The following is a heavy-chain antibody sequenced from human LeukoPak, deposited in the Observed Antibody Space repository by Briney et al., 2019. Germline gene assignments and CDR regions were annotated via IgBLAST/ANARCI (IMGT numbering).Heavy chain of an antibody. CDR2: VYASGTT. Sequence: SETLSLTCTVSGGSISSYYWSWIRQPAGRGLEWIGRVYASGTTTYNPSLKSRVAISLDTSKNQFSLKLSSVTAADSAVFYCARESPSLWSGIDIWGQGTMVTVSS. V-gene: IGHV4-4*07. D-gene: IGHD3-3*01. CDR1: GGSISSYY. J-gene: IGHJ3*02. CDR3: ARESPSLWSGIDI.